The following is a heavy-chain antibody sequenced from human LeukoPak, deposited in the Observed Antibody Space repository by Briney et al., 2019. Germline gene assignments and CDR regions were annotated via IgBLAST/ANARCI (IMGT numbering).Heavy chain of an antibody. CDR3: ASSTGAYSYGYNWFDP. D-gene: IGHD5-18*01. V-gene: IGHV3-48*01. J-gene: IGHJ5*02. CDR2: ISSSSSAI. CDR1: GFTFDDYG. Sequence: GGSLRLSCAASGFTFDDYGMNWVRQAPGKGLEWVSYISSSSSAIYYADSVKGRFTISRDNAKNSLYLQMNSLRAEDTAVYYCASSTGAYSYGYNWFDPWGQGTLVTVSS.